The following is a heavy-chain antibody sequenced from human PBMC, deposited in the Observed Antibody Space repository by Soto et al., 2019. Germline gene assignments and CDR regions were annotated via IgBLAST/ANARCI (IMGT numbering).Heavy chain of an antibody. CDR2: IWYDGSNK. D-gene: IGHD3-10*01. J-gene: IGHJ4*02. V-gene: IGHV3-33*01. CDR1: GFTFSSYG. Sequence: GGSLRLSCAASGFTFSSYGMHWVRQAPGKGLEWVAVIWYDGSNKYYADSVKGRFTISRDNSKNTLYLQMNSLRAEDTAVYYCARSLMVRGVVDYWGQGTLDTVSS. CDR3: ARSLMVRGVVDY.